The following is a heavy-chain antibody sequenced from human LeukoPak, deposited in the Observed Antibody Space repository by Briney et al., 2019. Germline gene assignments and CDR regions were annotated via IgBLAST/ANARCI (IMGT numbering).Heavy chain of an antibody. J-gene: IGHJ5*01. CDR3: ASGYGSGWLDS. CDR1: GDSISRGYY. Sequence: PSETLSITCTVSGDSISRGYYWVWIRQPPGKGLEWIGYIHSSGNTYYNPSLQNRLIVSRDTNEDPLSLTLTSVTAADAAVYFCASGYGSGWLDSWGQGTQVTVSS. CDR2: IHSSGNT. V-gene: IGHV4-31*03. D-gene: IGHD5-18*01.